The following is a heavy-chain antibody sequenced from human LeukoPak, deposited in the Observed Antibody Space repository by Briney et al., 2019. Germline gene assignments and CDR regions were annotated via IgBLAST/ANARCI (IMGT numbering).Heavy chain of an antibody. D-gene: IGHD4-11*01. CDR2: IIPILGSA. V-gene: IGHV1-69*10. Sequence: ASVKVSCKASGGAFSDYAFSWVRQAPGQGLEWMGGIIPILGSANYAQKFQGRVTMTRDTSTSTVYMELSSLRSEDTAVYYCARDQGTVTPYFQHWGQGTLVTVSS. J-gene: IGHJ1*01. CDR1: GGAFSDYA. CDR3: ARDQGTVTPYFQH.